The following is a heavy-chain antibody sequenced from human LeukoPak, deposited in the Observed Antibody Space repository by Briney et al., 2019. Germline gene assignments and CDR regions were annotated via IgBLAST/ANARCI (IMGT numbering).Heavy chain of an antibody. Sequence: GASVKVSCKASGYTFTGYYMHWVRQAPGQGLEWMGWINPNSGGTNYAQKFQGRVTMTRDTSISTAYMELSRLRSDDTAVYYCARTRAAVVVAAGDYWGQGTLVTVSS. J-gene: IGHJ4*02. D-gene: IGHD2-15*01. CDR2: INPNSGGT. CDR3: ARTRAAVVVAAGDY. V-gene: IGHV1-2*02. CDR1: GYTFTGYY.